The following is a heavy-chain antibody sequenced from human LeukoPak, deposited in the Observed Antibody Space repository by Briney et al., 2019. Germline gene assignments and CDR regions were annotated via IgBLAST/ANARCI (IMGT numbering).Heavy chain of an antibody. D-gene: IGHD3-10*01. Sequence: ASVKVSCKVSGYTLTELSMHWVRQAPGKGLEWMGGFDPEDGETIYAQKFQGRVTMTEDTSTDTAYMELSSLRSEDTAVYYCATDHYGSGSHYYYYGMDVWGQGTTVTVSS. J-gene: IGHJ6*02. CDR2: FDPEDGET. V-gene: IGHV1-24*01. CDR3: ATDHYGSGSHYYYYGMDV. CDR1: GYTLTELS.